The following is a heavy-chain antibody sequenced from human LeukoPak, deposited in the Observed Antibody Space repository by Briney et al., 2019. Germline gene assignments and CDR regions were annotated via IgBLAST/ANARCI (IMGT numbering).Heavy chain of an antibody. CDR3: ARRAASYYYDSSGYGGYFDL. CDR2: IYYSGST. Sequence: PPETLSLTCTVSGGSISSGDYYWSWIRQPPGKGLECIGYIYYSGSTYYNPSLKSRVTISVDTSKNQFSLKLSSVTAADTAVYYCARRAASYYYDSSGYGGYFDLWGRGTLVTVSS. D-gene: IGHD3-22*01. J-gene: IGHJ2*01. CDR1: GGSISSGDYY. V-gene: IGHV4-30-4*01.